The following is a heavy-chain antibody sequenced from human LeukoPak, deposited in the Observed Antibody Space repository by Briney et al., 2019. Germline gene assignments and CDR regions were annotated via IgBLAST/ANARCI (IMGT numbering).Heavy chain of an antibody. V-gene: IGHV1-69*06. J-gene: IGHJ4*02. CDR1: GGTCSNYA. Sequence: ASVKVSCKASGGTCSNYAISWVRQAPGQGLECMGGSIPIFGTANYAQKFQGRVTITADKSTSTAYMELSSLRSEDTAVYYCARDQSGYGGSFDYWGQGTLVTVSS. CDR3: ARDQSGYGGSFDY. D-gene: IGHD1-26*01. CDR2: SIPIFGTA.